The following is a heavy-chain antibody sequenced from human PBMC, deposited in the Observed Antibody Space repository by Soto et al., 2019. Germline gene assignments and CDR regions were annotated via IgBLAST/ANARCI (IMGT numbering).Heavy chain of an antibody. CDR3: AKVPQVSNYDQCGYPDY. CDR2: ISGSGSHT. V-gene: IGHV3-23*01. Sequence: EVQLLESGGGLVQPGGSLRLSCAASGFTFSNYAMSWVRQAPGKGLEWVSIISGSGSHTYYADSVKGRFTISRDNFKNTLYLQINTLRAEDTALYYCAKVPQVSNYDQCGYPDYWGQGTLVTVSS. D-gene: IGHD3-16*01. J-gene: IGHJ4*02. CDR1: GFTFSNYA.